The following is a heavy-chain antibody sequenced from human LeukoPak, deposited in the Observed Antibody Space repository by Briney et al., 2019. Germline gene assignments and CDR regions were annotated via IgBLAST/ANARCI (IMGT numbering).Heavy chain of an antibody. Sequence: GSLLLSCAAAGFTFSSYSMNWVRRAPGKGLEWIGSIYYSGSTYYNQSLKSGVTISVDTSKNQFSLKLSSVTAADTAVYYCARHGGGCSSTSCSRPFDAFDIWGQGTMVTVSS. D-gene: IGHD2-2*01. CDR1: GFTFSSYSMN. CDR3: ARHGGGCSSTSCSRPFDAFDI. J-gene: IGHJ3*02. V-gene: IGHV4-59*05. CDR2: IYYSGST.